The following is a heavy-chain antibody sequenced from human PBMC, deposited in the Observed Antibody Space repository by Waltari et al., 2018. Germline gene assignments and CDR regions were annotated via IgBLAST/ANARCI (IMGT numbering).Heavy chain of an antibody. J-gene: IGHJ4*02. CDR1: GFTFSSYA. Sequence: EVQLVESGGGLVQPGGSLRLSCAASGFTFSSYAMSWVRQAPGKGLEWVSAISGSGGSTYYADSVKGRFTISRDNSKNTLYLQMNSLRAEVTAVYYCAVLPGVERLTYDSSGYPLWYWGQGTLVTVSS. CDR2: ISGSGGST. V-gene: IGHV3-23*04. CDR3: AVLPGVERLTYDSSGYPLWY. D-gene: IGHD3-22*01.